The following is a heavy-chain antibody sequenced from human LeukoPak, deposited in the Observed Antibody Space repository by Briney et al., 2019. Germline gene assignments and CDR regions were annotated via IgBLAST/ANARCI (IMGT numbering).Heavy chain of an antibody. CDR1: GFTFTSWA. V-gene: IGHV3-21*03. Sequence: GGSLRLSCEASGFTFTSWAFTWVRQAPGKWLEWVSSINSVSTYIHYADSVEGRFTISRDNAKKSVSLQMNNLRVEDKALYYCASGPTYDASHIWGQGTVVTVSS. CDR2: INSVSTYI. J-gene: IGHJ3*02. CDR3: ASGPTYDASHI.